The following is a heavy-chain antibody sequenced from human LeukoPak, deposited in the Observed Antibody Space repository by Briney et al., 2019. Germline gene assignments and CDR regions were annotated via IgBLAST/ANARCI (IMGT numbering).Heavy chain of an antibody. CDR3: AREGVDVLTGSTYYFDY. V-gene: IGHV1-8*01. J-gene: IGHJ4*02. CDR2: MNPNSGNT. Sequence: GASVNVSCKASGYTFTSYDINWVRQATGQGLEWMGWMNPNSGNTGYAQKFQGRVTMTRNTSISTAYMELSSLRSDDTAVYYCAREGVDVLTGSTYYFDYWGQGTLVTVSS. D-gene: IGHD3-9*01. CDR1: GYTFTSYD.